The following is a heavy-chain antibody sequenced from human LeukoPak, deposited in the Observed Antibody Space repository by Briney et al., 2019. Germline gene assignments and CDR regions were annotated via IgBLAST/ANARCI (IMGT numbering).Heavy chain of an antibody. CDR1: GFTFSSYG. CDR3: ARDNRALTLNYFDN. D-gene: IGHD2/OR15-2a*01. V-gene: IGHV3-33*08. CDR2: IWYGGSNK. J-gene: IGHJ4*02. Sequence: GRSLRLSCAASGFTFSSYGMHWVRQAPGKGLEWVAVIWYGGSNKYYADSVKGRFTISRDNSKNTLYLQMSSLRADDTAVYYCARDNRALTLNYFDNWGQGTLVTVSS.